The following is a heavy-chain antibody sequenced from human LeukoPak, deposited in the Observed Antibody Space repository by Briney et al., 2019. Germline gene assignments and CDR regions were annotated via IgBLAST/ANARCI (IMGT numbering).Heavy chain of an antibody. D-gene: IGHD1-26*01. CDR1: GVSISSSNSY. CDR3: AREGGSYHYEAEYFDY. CDR2: IYYSGNT. Sequence: SETLSLTCTVSGVSISSSNSYWGWIRQPPGKGLEWIGSIYYSGNTYYNASLKSRVTMSVDTSKNQFSLKLSSVTAADTAVYYCAREGGSYHYEAEYFDYWGQGTLVTVSS. V-gene: IGHV4-39*07. J-gene: IGHJ4*02.